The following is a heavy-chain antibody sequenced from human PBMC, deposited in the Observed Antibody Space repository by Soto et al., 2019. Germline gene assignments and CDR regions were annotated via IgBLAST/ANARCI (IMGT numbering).Heavy chain of an antibody. V-gene: IGHV1-18*03. CDR1: GYTFTSYG. CDR2: ISAYNGNT. CDR3: ARTGYSGYDYLDPYYYYYMDV. D-gene: IGHD5-12*01. J-gene: IGHJ6*03. Sequence: ASVKVSCKASGYTFTSYGISWVRQAPGQGLEWMGWISAYNGNTNYAQRLQGRVTMTTDTSTSTAYMELRSLRSDDMAVYYCARTGYSGYDYLDPYYYYYMDVWGKGTAVTVSS.